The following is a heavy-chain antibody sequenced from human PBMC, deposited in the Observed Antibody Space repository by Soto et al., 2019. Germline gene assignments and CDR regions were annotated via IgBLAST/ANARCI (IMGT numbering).Heavy chain of an antibody. Sequence: SETLSLTCAVYGGSFSGYYWSWIRQPPGKGLEWIGEINHSGSTNYNPSLKSRVTISVDTSKNQFSLKLRSVTAADTAVYYCSRANLGYCSGGSCHATSFDYWGQGTLVTVSS. J-gene: IGHJ4*02. D-gene: IGHD2-15*01. V-gene: IGHV4-34*01. CDR1: GGSFSGYY. CDR3: SRANLGYCSGGSCHATSFDY. CDR2: INHSGST.